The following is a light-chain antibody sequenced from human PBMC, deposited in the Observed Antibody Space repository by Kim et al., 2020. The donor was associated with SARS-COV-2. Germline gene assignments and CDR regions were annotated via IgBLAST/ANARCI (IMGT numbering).Light chain of an antibody. V-gene: IGLV3-21*04. CDR1: NIGSKS. J-gene: IGLJ1*01. Sequence: PGKTARITCGGNNIGSKSVYWYQQKPGQAPVLVIYYDSDRPSGIPERFSGSNSGNTATLTISRVEAGDEADYYCQVWDSSSDRNYVFGTGTKVTVL. CDR3: QVWDSSSDRNYV. CDR2: YDS.